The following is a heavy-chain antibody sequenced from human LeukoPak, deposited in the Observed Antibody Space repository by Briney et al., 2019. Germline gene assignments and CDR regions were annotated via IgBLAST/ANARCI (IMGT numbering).Heavy chain of an antibody. J-gene: IGHJ5*02. D-gene: IGHD1-14*01. CDR3: ARELENPLGWFDP. Sequence: GRSLRLSCAASGSTFNRHGMHWVRQAPGKGLEWLAVIWYDGSNKYYADSVKGRFTISRDDSKNTLYLQINSLRAEDTAVYYCARELENPLGWFDPWGQGTLVTVSS. CDR2: IWYDGSNK. CDR1: GSTFNRHG. V-gene: IGHV3-33*01.